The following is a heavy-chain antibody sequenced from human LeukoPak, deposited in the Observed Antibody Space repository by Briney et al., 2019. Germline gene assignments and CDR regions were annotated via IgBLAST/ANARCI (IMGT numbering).Heavy chain of an antibody. CDR1: GGTFSSYA. V-gene: IGHV1-69*04. CDR2: IIPILGIA. D-gene: IGHD6-13*01. Sequence: GASVKASCKASGGTFSSYAISWVRQAPGQGLEWMGRIIPILGIANYAQKFQGRVTITADKSTSTAYMELSSLRSEDTAVYYCARDAAAAWGGGTEGWFDPWGQGTLVTVSS. J-gene: IGHJ5*02. CDR3: ARDAAAAWGGGTEGWFDP.